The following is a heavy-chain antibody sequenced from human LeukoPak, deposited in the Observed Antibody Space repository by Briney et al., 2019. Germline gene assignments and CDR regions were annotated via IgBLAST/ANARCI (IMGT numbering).Heavy chain of an antibody. V-gene: IGHV4-4*02. J-gene: IGHJ4*02. CDR3: ASLTYYYDSSGFFSFDH. CDR2: IYYRGTT. Sequence: SGTLSLTCAVSGGSISSSNWWSWVRQPPGKGLEWIGNIYYRGTTYYNPSLKSRVTISVDTSKNQFSLKLSSVTAADTAVYYCASLTYYYDSSGFFSFDHWGQGTLVTVSS. CDR1: GGSISSSNW. D-gene: IGHD3-22*01.